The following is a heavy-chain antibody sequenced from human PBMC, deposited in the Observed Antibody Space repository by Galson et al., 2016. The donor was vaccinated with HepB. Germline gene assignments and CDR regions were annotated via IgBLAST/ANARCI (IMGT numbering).Heavy chain of an antibody. CDR2: INPNNGNT. CDR3: GRDLLESRFVRVQVVTPPY. CDR1: GDTFARYG. J-gene: IGHJ4*02. D-gene: IGHD1-1*01. Sequence: SVKVSCKASGDTFARYGFTWVRQAPGQGLEWMGWINPNNGNTYYAQSFHGRITMTTDTSTSTVYMEMRSLRSDDTAVYYCGRDLLESRFVRVQVVTPPYWGQGTLVTVSS. V-gene: IGHV1-18*01.